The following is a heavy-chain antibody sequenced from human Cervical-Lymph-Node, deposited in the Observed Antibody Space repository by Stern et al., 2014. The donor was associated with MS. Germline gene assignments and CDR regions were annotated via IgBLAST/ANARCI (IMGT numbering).Heavy chain of an antibody. CDR1: GGTFSSYA. V-gene: IGHV1-69*01. CDR3: ARTPGGYSSGWYRNYYYGMDV. Sequence: VQLVQSGAEVKKPGSSVKVSCKASGGTFSSYAISWVRQAPGQGLEWMGGIIPIFGKANYAQKFQGRVTITADESTSTAYMELSSLRSEDTAVYYCARTPGGYSSGWYRNYYYGMDVWGQGTTVTVSS. D-gene: IGHD6-19*01. CDR2: IIPIFGKA. J-gene: IGHJ6*02.